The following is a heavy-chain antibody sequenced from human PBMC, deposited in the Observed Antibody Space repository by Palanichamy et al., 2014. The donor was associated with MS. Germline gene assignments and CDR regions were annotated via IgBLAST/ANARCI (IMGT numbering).Heavy chain of an antibody. D-gene: IGHD3-3*01. CDR1: GFTFRSYM. CDR3: AKGDPIGEFWNGYYYMDV. J-gene: IGHJ6*03. Sequence: VNWWESGGGLVQPGGSLTLSCAATGFTFRSYMMTWVRQAPGKGLEYIADISGGGDTTYYAESVKGRFTISRDNSKNTLYLHMNSLRLDDTAVYYCAKGDPIGEFWNGYYYMDVWGKGTTVIVSS. V-gene: IGHV3-23*01. CDR2: ISGGGDTT.